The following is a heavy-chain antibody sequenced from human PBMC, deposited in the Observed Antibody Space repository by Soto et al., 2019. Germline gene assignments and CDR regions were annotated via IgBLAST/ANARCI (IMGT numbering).Heavy chain of an antibody. V-gene: IGHV3-66*01. CDR1: GFTVSSNY. D-gene: IGHD2-2*01. CDR3: ARDQVPAAKGVDAFDI. CDR2: IYSGGST. Sequence: PGGSLRLSCAASGFTVSSNYMSWVRQAPGKGLEWVSVIYSGGSTYYADSVKGRFTISRDNSKNTLYLQMNSLRAEDTAVYYCARDQVPAAKGVDAFDIWGQGTMVTVSS. J-gene: IGHJ3*02.